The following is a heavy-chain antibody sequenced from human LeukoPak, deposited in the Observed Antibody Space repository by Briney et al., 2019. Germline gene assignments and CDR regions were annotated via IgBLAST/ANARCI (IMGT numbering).Heavy chain of an antibody. D-gene: IGHD1-26*01. CDR1: AHTFANYY. V-gene: IGHV1-46*01. CDR2: INPSGDST. CDR3: ARSYSGSYAY. J-gene: IGHJ4*02. Sequence: GASVKVSCKASAHTFANYYIHWVRQAPGQGLEWMGIINPSGDSTSYARKFQGRVTMTTDTSTSTAYMELRSLRSEDTAVYYCARSYSGSYAYWGQGTLVTVSS.